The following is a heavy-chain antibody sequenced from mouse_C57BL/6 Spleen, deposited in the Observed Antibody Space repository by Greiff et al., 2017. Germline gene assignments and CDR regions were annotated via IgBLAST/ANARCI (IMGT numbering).Heavy chain of an antibody. CDR2: IYPGDGDT. V-gene: IGHV1-80*01. J-gene: IGHJ4*01. Sequence: QVQLQQSGAELVKPGASVKISYKASGYAFSGYWMNWVKPRPGKGLEGIGQIYPGDGDTNYNGKFKGHATLTADKSSSTADMQLSSLTSEDSAVYFCARCYYGSAMDYWGQGTSVTVSS. CDR1: GYAFSGYW. D-gene: IGHD1-1*01. CDR3: ARCYYGSAMDY.